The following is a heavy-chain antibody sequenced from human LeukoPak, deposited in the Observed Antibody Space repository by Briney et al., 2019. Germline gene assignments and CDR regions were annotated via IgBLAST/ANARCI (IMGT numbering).Heavy chain of an antibody. Sequence: GGSLRLSCAASGFTFSSYAMHWVRQAPGKGLEWVAVISYDGSNKYYADSVKGRFTISRDNSKNTLYLQMNSLRAEDTAVYYCASSDLYGSGSYDYWGQGTLVTVSS. J-gene: IGHJ4*02. D-gene: IGHD3-10*01. CDR3: ASSDLYGSGSYDY. CDR2: ISYDGSNK. CDR1: GFTFSSYA. V-gene: IGHV3-30-3*01.